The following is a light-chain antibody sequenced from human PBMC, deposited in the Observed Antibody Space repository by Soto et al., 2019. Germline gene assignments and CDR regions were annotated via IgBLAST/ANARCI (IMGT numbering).Light chain of an antibody. CDR1: QSVSSSC. J-gene: IGKJ1*01. Sequence: EIVLTQSPGTLSLSPGERATLSCRASQSVSSSCLAWYQQKPGQAPRLLIYGASSRATGIPDRFSGSGSGTDFTLTISRLEPEDFAVYYCQQYGSSPRQTFGQGTKVEIK. V-gene: IGKV3-20*01. CDR2: GAS. CDR3: QQYGSSPRQT.